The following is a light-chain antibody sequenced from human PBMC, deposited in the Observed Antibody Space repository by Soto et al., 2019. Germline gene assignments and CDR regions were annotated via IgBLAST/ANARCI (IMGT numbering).Light chain of an antibody. CDR3: LQHNSYPWT. CDR1: QGISNY. J-gene: IGKJ1*01. CDR2: AAS. Sequence: DIQMTQSPSAMSASVGDRVTITCRASQGISNYLTWFQQKPGKVPKRMNYAASSLQRGDPSRFSGSGSGTEFTLTISSLQPEDFATYYCLQHNSYPWTFGQGTKVDI. V-gene: IGKV1-17*03.